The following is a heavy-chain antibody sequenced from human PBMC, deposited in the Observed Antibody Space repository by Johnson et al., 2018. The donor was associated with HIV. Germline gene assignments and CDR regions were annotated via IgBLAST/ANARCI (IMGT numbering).Heavy chain of an antibody. V-gene: IGHV3-20*04. D-gene: IGHD1-26*01. J-gene: IGHJ3*02. CDR3: ACLVGTTGRNDGFDI. Sequence: VQLVESGGGVVQPGRSLRLSCAASGFTFSSYGMHWVRQAPGKGLEWVSGINWSGDSTGYADSVKGRFTISRDNAKSSLYLRMNSLRAEDTALYYCACLVGTTGRNDGFDIWGQGTMVTVSS. CDR1: GFTFSSYG. CDR2: INWSGDST.